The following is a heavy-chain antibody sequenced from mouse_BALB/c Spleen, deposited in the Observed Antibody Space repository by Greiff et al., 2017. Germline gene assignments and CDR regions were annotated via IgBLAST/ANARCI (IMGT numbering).Heavy chain of an antibody. CDR3: ARDYGSSSPWFAY. CDR1: GYTFTSYW. J-gene: IGHJ3*01. D-gene: IGHD1-1*01. CDR2: IYPGDGDT. V-gene: IGHV1-87*01. Sequence: QVQLKESGAELARPGASVKLSCKASGYTFTSYWMQWVKQRPGQGLEWIGAIYPGDGDTRYTQKFKGKATLTADKSSSTAYMQLSSLASEDSAVYYCARDYGSSSPWFAYWGQGTLVTVSA.